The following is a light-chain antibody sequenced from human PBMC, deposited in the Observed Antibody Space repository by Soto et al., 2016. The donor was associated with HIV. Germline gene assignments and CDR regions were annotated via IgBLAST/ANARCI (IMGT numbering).Light chain of an antibody. CDR1: KLGDKY. V-gene: IGLV3-1*01. J-gene: IGLJ3*02. CDR3: QAWDSSTNWV. CDR2: QDN. Sequence: SYELTQPPSVSVSPGQTASITCSGDKLGDKYASWYQQKAGQSPVLVIYQDNKRPSGIPERFSGSNSGNTATLTISGTQAMDEADYYCQAWDSSTNWVLGGGTKLTVL.